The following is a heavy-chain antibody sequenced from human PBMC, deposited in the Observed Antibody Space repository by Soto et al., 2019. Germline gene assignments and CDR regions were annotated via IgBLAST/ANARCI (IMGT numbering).Heavy chain of an antibody. CDR1: GFTFSGPA. J-gene: IGHJ4*02. CDR2: IRSKANSYAT. V-gene: IGHV3-73*01. D-gene: IGHD1-26*01. Sequence: EVQLVESGGGLVQPGGSLKLSCAASGFTFSGPAMHWVRQASGKGLEWVGRIRSKANSYATAYAASVKGRFTISRDDSKNTAYLQMNSLKTEDTAVYYCTSPPNSGSYRWGQGTLVTVSS. CDR3: TSPPNSGSYR.